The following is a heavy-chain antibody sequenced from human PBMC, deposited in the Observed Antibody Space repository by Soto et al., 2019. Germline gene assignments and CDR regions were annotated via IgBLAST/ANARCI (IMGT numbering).Heavy chain of an antibody. J-gene: IGHJ4*02. V-gene: IGHV3-23*01. D-gene: IGHD3-10*01. CDR1: GFTFSSYA. CDR3: AKDSHYYGSGSKPLPLDY. Sequence: GGSLRLSCAASGFTFSSYAMSWVRQAPGKGLEWVSAISGSGGSTYYADSVKGRFTISRDNSKNTLYLQMNSLRAEDTAVYYCAKDSHYYGSGSKPLPLDYWGQGTLVTVSS. CDR2: ISGSGGST.